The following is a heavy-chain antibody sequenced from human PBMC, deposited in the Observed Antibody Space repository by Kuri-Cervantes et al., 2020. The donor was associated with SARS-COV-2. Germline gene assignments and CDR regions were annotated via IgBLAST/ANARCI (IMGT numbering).Heavy chain of an antibody. D-gene: IGHD5-18*01. CDR2: ITNSGGST. V-gene: IGHV3-64*04. CDR1: GFTFSKYA. Sequence: GGSLRLSCSASGFTFSKYAMHWVRQASGKGLEYVSAITNSGGSTYYADSVKGRFTISRDNSKNTLYLQMNSLRAEDTAVYYCAKVSVQLEFDAFGIWGQGTMVTVSS. CDR3: AKVSVQLEFDAFGI. J-gene: IGHJ3*02.